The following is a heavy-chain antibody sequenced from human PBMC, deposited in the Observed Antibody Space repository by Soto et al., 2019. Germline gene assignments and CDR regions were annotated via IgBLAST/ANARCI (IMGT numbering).Heavy chain of an antibody. Sequence: PGGSLRLSCAASGFTFSSYAMHWVRQAPGKGLEWVAVISYDGSNKYYADSVKGRFTISRDNSKNTLYLQMNSLRAEDTAVYYCARDSEQLVVVSWFDTWGQGTLVTV. CDR1: GFTFSSYA. D-gene: IGHD6-6*01. CDR3: ARDSEQLVVVSWFDT. V-gene: IGHV3-30-3*01. CDR2: ISYDGSNK. J-gene: IGHJ5*02.